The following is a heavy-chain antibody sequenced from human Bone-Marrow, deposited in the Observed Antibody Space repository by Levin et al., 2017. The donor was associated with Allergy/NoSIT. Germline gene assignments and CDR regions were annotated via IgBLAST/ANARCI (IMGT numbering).Heavy chain of an antibody. Sequence: GESLKISCAASGFTFSGSAMYWVRQASGKGLEWVGRIRSKAYSYATAYAASVKGRFTISRDDSKNTAYLQMNSLKTEDTAVYYCTRHNGYFRGGSENMDVWGQGTTVIVSS. CDR3: TRHNGYFRGGSENMDV. J-gene: IGHJ6*02. V-gene: IGHV3-73*01. CDR1: GFTFSGSA. D-gene: IGHD3-10*02. CDR2: IRSKAYSYAT.